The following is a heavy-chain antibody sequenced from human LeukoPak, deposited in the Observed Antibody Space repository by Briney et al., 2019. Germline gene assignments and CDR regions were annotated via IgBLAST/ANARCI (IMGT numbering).Heavy chain of an antibody. CDR1: GFTVSTNC. CDR2: IYSGGTA. CDR3: ARVDTVMAYYFDL. V-gene: IGHV3-53*04. D-gene: IGHD5-18*01. J-gene: IGHJ4*02. Sequence: GGSLSLSCAASGFTVSTNCMTWVRQAPGKGLEWVSTIYSGGTAYYADSVMGRFTISRHNSRNTLYLQMNSLRAEDTAVYYCARVDTVMAYYFDLWGQGTLVTVSS.